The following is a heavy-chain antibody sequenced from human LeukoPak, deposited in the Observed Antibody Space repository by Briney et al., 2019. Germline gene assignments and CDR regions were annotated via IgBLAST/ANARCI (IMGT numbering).Heavy chain of an antibody. CDR2: VSYDGNDG. V-gene: IGHV3-30*18. CDR1: GFNFTYYA. J-gene: IGHJ4*02. D-gene: IGHD1-1*01. Sequence: GGFLRLSCIGSGFNFTYYAIYWVRQAPGKGLEWVAVVSYDGNDGYYADSVKGRFSISRDNSQNTVTLQMNNLRVDDTAIYYCAKLAWNDGSYYFDYWGQGTLVTVSS. CDR3: AKLAWNDGSYYFDY.